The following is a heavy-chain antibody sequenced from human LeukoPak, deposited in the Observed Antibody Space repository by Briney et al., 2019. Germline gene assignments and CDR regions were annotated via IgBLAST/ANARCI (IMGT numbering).Heavy chain of an antibody. CDR1: GYSFSTHW. D-gene: IGHD3-22*01. CDR3: AREVRITMIVVVSNWFDP. Sequence: ASVKVSCKASGYSFSTHWMHWVRQAPGQGLEWMGIINPSGGFTSYAQKLQGRATVTRDMSTSTAYMELSSLRSEDTAVYYCAREVRITMIVVVSNWFDPWGQGTLVTVSS. J-gene: IGHJ5*02. V-gene: IGHV1-46*01. CDR2: INPSGGFT.